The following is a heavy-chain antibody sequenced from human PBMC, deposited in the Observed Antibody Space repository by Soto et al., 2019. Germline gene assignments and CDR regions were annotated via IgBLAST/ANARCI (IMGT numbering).Heavy chain of an antibody. D-gene: IGHD5-18*01. CDR2: IYYSGST. J-gene: IGHJ4*02. V-gene: IGHV4-59*01. CDR3: ARTLYSYGPRFDY. Sequence: SETLSLTCIVSGGSISSYYWSWIRQPPGKGLEWIGYIYYSGSTNYNPSLKSRVTISVDTSKNQFSLKLSSVTAAGTAVYYCARTLYSYGPRFDYWGQGTLVTVSS. CDR1: GGSISSYY.